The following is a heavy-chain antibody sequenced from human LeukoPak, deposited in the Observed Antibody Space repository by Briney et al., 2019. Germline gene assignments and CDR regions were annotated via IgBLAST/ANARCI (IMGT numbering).Heavy chain of an antibody. V-gene: IGHV4-4*07. Sequence: PSETPSLTCTVSGGSISSYYWSWIRQPAGKGLEWIGRIYTSGSTNYNPSLKSRVTISVDKSKNQFSLKLSSVTAADTAVYYCARERYGNYYYYMDVWGKGTTVTVSS. CDR2: IYTSGST. CDR1: GGSISSYY. D-gene: IGHD3-10*01. CDR3: ARERYGNYYYYMDV. J-gene: IGHJ6*03.